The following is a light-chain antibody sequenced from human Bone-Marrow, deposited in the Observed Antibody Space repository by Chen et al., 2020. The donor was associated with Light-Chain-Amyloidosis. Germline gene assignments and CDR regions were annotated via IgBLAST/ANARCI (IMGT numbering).Light chain of an antibody. CDR1: QNLVHSDGNTC. Sequence: VVMTQSPLSLPVTLGQPASISCRSSQNLVHSDGNTCLNLYQQRPGQSPRRLIYFVSNRDSGVPERFSGSGSGTDFTLKISRVEAEDVGVYDCMQGTHWPPITFGQGTRLEIK. CDR2: FVS. J-gene: IGKJ5*01. CDR3: MQGTHWPPIT. V-gene: IGKV2-30*02.